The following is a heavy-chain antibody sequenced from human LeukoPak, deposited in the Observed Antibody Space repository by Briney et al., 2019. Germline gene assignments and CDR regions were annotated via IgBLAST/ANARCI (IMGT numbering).Heavy chain of an antibody. D-gene: IGHD3-16*01. J-gene: IGHJ4*02. CDR3: ARQLDHYDNIYYFDY. CDR1: GGSISSYY. V-gene: IGHV4-59*08. CDR2: IYHSGST. Sequence: SETLSLTCTFSGGSISSYYWSWIRQPAGKGLEWIGSIYHSGSTYYNPSLKSRVTISVDTSKNQFSLRLTSVTATDTAVYYCARQLDHYDNIYYFDYWGQGTLVTVSS.